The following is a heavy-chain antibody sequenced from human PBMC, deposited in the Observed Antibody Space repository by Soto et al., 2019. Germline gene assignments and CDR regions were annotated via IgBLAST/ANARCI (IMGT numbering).Heavy chain of an antibody. D-gene: IGHD2-8*01. Sequence: GGSLRLSCAASGFTFSSYGMHWVRQAPGKGLEWVAVISYDGSNKYYADSVKGRFTISRDNSKNPLYLQMNSLKTEDTAVYYCCWCASINYYFDHWGQGSLVTVSS. CDR1: GFTFSSYG. V-gene: IGHV3-30*03. CDR3: CWCASINYYFDH. J-gene: IGHJ4*02. CDR2: ISYDGSNK.